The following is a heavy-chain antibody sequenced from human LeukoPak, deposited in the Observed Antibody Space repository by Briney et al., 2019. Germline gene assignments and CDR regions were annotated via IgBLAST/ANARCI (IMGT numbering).Heavy chain of an antibody. Sequence: SETLSLTCTVSGGSISSGGYYWSWIRQPPGKGLEWIGYIYHSGSTYYNPSLKSRVTISVDRSKNQFSLKLSSVTAADTAVYYCARGAAAGTGGDYWGQGTLVTVSS. CDR1: GGSISSGGYY. J-gene: IGHJ4*02. D-gene: IGHD6-13*01. CDR2: IYHSGST. CDR3: ARGAAAGTGGDY. V-gene: IGHV4-30-2*01.